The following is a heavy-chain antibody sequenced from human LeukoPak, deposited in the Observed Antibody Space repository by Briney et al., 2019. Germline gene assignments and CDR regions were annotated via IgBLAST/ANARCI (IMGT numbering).Heavy chain of an antibody. V-gene: IGHV1-2*06. D-gene: IGHD6-19*01. CDR1: GYTFTGYY. CDR2: INPNSGGT. J-gene: IGHJ4*02. CDR3: ARQMRVSSGWYSDY. Sequence: ASVKVSCKASGYTFTGYYMDWVRQAPGQGLEWMGRINPNSGGTNYAQKFQGRVTMTRDTSISTAYMELSRLRSDDTAVYYCARQMRVSSGWYSDYWGQGTLVTVSS.